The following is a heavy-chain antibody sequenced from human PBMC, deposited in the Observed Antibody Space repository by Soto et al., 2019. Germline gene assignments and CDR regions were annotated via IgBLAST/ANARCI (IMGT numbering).Heavy chain of an antibody. Sequence: SETLSLTCTVSGGSISSSSYYWGWIRQPPGKGLEWIGSIYYSGSTYYNPSLKSRVTISVDTSKNQFSLKLSSVTAADTAVYYCARHREGITGTLPYYYYYYMDVWGKGTTVTVSS. CDR1: GGSISSSSYY. J-gene: IGHJ6*03. CDR2: IYYSGST. CDR3: ARHREGITGTLPYYYYYYMDV. D-gene: IGHD1-7*01. V-gene: IGHV4-39*01.